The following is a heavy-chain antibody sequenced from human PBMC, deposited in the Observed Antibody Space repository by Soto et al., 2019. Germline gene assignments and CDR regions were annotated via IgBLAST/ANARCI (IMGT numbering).Heavy chain of an antibody. CDR1: GYTFTGYY. Sequence: ASVKVSCKASGYTFTGYYMHWVRQAPGQGLEWMGWINPNSGGTNYGQKFQGRVTMTRDTSISTAYMELSRLRSDDTAVYYCARNRELLRNYYYYYGMDVWGQGTTVTVSS. J-gene: IGHJ6*02. CDR2: INPNSGGT. CDR3: ARNRELLRNYYYYYGMDV. D-gene: IGHD1-26*01. V-gene: IGHV1-2*02.